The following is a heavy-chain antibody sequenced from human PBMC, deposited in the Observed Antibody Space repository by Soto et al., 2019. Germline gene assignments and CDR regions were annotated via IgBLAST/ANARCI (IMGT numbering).Heavy chain of an antibody. V-gene: IGHV4-59*12. Sequence: SETLSLTCTVSGGSISSYYWSWIRQPPGKGLEWIGYIYYSGSTYYNPSLKSRVNISVDTSKNQFSLKLTPVTAADTAVYYCARENGDFWTDAFDIWGQGTMVTVSS. CDR3: ARENGDFWTDAFDI. CDR1: GGSISSYY. CDR2: IYYSGST. J-gene: IGHJ3*02. D-gene: IGHD3-3*01.